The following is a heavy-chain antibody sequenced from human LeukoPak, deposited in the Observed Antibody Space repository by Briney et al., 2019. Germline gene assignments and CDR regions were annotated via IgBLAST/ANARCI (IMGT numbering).Heavy chain of an antibody. D-gene: IGHD6-13*01. CDR2: IGRTSTDK. CDR1: GFTFNTYT. J-gene: IGHJ4*02. CDR3: ARDYSSSLDY. V-gene: IGHV3-21*01. Sequence: TGGSLRLSCAASGFTFNTYTMNWVRQAPGKGLEWVSSIGRTSTDKYYADSVRGRFTISRDNAENSLYVQMTSLRAEDTAVYYCARDYSSSLDYWGQGTLVTVSS.